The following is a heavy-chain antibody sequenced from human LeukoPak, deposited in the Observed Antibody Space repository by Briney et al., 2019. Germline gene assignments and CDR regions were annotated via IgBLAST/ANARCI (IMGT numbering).Heavy chain of an antibody. D-gene: IGHD6-6*01. Sequence: GGSLRLSCAASGFTFSSYAMSWVRQAPGRGLEWVAVISYDGSNKYYADSVKGRFTISRDNSKNTLYLQMNSLRAEDTAVYYCAKDRPEYSSSSGFDYWGQGTLVTVSS. V-gene: IGHV3-30*18. CDR3: AKDRPEYSSSSGFDY. CDR2: ISYDGSNK. J-gene: IGHJ4*02. CDR1: GFTFSSYA.